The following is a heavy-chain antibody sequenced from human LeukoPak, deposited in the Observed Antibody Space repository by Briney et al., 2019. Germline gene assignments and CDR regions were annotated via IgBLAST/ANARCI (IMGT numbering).Heavy chain of an antibody. CDR3: ARRVGLYYGSGTNWFDP. Sequence: PGGSLRLSCAASGFTFSSYSMNWVRQAPGKGLEWVSSISSSSSYIYYADSVKGRFTISRDNAKNSLYLQMNSLRAEDTAVYYCARRVGLYYGSGTNWFDPWGQGTLVTVSS. V-gene: IGHV3-21*04. CDR1: GFTFSSYS. CDR2: ISSSSSYI. D-gene: IGHD3-10*01. J-gene: IGHJ5*02.